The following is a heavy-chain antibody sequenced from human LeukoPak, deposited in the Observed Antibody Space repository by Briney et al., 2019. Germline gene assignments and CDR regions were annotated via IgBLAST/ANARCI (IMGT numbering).Heavy chain of an antibody. V-gene: IGHV3-23*01. J-gene: IGHJ4*02. CDR2: TSDRGDYT. CDR1: GFTFSSYS. Sequence: GGSLRLSCAASGFTFSSYSMSWVRQAPGKGLEWVSGTSDRGDYTYYADSVKGRFTISRGTSKNTLYLQMNSLRAEDTALYFCAKKAQYDGHYPLDYWGQGTLVTVSA. D-gene: IGHD4/OR15-4a*01. CDR3: AKKAQYDGHYPLDY.